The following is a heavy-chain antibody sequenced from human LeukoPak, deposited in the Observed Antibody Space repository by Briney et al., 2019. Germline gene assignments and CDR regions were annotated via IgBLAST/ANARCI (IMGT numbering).Heavy chain of an antibody. V-gene: IGHV3-11*01. J-gene: IGHJ4*02. CDR1: GFTLSHYY. CDR2: ISSSGDTI. Sequence: PGGSLRLSCAASGFTLSHYYMTWVRQAPGKGLEWLSCISSSGDTIYCADSVKGRFTVSRDNAENSLYLQMNSLRAEGTAMYYCARQGSEIDYWGQGTLVTVSS. CDR3: ARQGSEIDY.